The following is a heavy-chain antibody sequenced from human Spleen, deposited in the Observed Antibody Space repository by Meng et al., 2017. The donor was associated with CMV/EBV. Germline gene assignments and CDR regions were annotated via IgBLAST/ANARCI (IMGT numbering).Heavy chain of an antibody. Sequence: GESLKISCVVSGFTFSSYKMEWVRQAPGKGLEWVSSISSRSNYIYYADSVKGRFTISRDNAKNSLYLQMNSVRDEDTAVYYCARDYYDSSGYHPGDYWGQGTLVTVSS. J-gene: IGHJ4*02. V-gene: IGHV3-21*01. CDR1: GFTFSSYK. D-gene: IGHD3-22*01. CDR2: ISSRSNYI. CDR3: ARDYYDSSGYHPGDY.